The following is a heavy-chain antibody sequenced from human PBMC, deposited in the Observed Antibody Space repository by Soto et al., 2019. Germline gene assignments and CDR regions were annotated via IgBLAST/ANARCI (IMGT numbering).Heavy chain of an antibody. CDR2: INAGNGNT. D-gene: IGHD2-21*02. V-gene: IGHV1-3*01. J-gene: IGHJ6*02. CDR3: ASEYCGGDCYSAARYGMDV. Sequence: QVQLVQSGAEVKKPGASVKVSCKASGCTFTSYAMHWVRQAPGQRLEWMGWINAGNGNTKYSQKFQGRVTITRDTSASTAYMELSSLRSEDTAVYYCASEYCGGDCYSAARYGMDVWGQGTTVTVSS. CDR1: GCTFTSYA.